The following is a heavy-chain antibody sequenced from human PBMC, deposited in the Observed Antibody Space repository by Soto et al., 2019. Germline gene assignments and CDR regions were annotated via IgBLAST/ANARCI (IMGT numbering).Heavy chain of an antibody. CDR2: INHSGST. CDR1: GGSFSGYY. D-gene: IGHD3-10*01. J-gene: IGHJ4*02. V-gene: IGHV4-34*01. Sequence: SETLSLTCAVYGGSFSGYYWSWIRQPPGKGLEWIGEINHSGSTNYNPSLKSRVTISVDTSKNQFSLKLSSVTAADTAVYYCARKNVLTEYYFDYWGQGTLVTVSS. CDR3: ARKNVLTEYYFDY.